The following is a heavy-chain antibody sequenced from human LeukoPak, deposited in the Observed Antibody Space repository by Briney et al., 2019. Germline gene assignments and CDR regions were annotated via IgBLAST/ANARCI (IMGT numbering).Heavy chain of an antibody. V-gene: IGHV1-69*04. J-gene: IGHJ1*01. Sequence: SVKVSCKASGGTFSSYAISWVRQAPGQGLAWMGRIILILGIANYAQKFQGRVTITADKSTSTAYMELSSLRSEDTAVYYCASSFRSPTHIEYFQHWGQGTLVTVSS. CDR2: IILILGIA. CDR3: ASSFRSPTHIEYFQH. D-gene: IGHD2/OR15-2a*01. CDR1: GGTFSSYA.